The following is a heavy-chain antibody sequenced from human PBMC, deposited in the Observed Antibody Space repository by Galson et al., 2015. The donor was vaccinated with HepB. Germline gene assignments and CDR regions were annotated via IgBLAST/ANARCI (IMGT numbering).Heavy chain of an antibody. J-gene: IGHJ6*03. Sequence: SLRLSCAASGFTVSSNYMSWVRQAPGKGLEWVSVIYSGGSTYYADSVKGRFTISRHNSKNTLYLQMNSLRAEDTAVYYCVKEAKLSYDFWSGYQSVYYMDVWGKGTTVTVSS. CDR2: IYSGGST. CDR1: GFTVSSNY. V-gene: IGHV3-53*04. CDR3: VKEAKLSYDFWSGYQSVYYMDV. D-gene: IGHD3-3*01.